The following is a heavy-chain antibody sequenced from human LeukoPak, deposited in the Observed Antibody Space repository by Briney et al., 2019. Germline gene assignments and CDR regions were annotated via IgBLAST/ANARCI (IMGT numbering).Heavy chain of an antibody. Sequence: ASMKVSCKVSGYTFTSYYMHWVRQAPGQGLEWMGIINPSGGDTSYAQKFQGRLTMTRDTSTNTVYMELASLRSEDTAVYYCAREVMDNLRFDYWGEGTLVTVSS. V-gene: IGHV1-46*01. CDR2: INPSGGDT. CDR1: GYTFTSYY. J-gene: IGHJ4*02. CDR3: AREVMDNLRFDY. D-gene: IGHD1-14*01.